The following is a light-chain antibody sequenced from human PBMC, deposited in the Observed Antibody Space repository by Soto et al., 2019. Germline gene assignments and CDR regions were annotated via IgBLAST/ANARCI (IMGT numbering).Light chain of an antibody. CDR2: KAS. Sequence: DIQMTQSPSTLSASVGGRVTVSCRASESISSWLAWYQQKPGKAPRLLIYKASNLESGVPSRFSGSGSGTDFTLTISCLQSEDFAVYYCHQYDDWPPVTFGGGTKVDIK. V-gene: IGKV1-5*03. CDR3: HQYDDWPPVT. CDR1: ESISSW. J-gene: IGKJ4*01.